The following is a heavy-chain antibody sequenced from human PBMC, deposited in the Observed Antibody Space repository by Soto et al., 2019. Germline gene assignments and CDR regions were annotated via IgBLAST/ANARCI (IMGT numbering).Heavy chain of an antibody. D-gene: IGHD3-3*01. V-gene: IGHV3-30*18. J-gene: IGHJ6*02. CDR1: GFTFSSYG. CDR2: ISYDGSNK. CDR3: AKGTHSYDFLYYGMDV. Sequence: GGSLRLSCAASGFTFSSYGMHWVRQAPGKGLEWVAVISYDGSNKYYADSVKGRFTISRDNSKNTLYLQMNSLRAEDTAVYYCAKGTHSYDFLYYGMDVWGQGTTVTVSS.